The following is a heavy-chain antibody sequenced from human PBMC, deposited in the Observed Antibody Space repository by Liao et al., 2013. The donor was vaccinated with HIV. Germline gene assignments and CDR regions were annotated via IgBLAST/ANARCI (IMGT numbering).Heavy chain of an antibody. CDR3: ARGRRPWAMFDDMYYVDV. D-gene: IGHD3-10*02. Sequence: QVQLQQWGAGLLKPSETLSLTCAVYGGSFSGYYWSWIRQPPREGAWSGLGKVNHSGTTNYSPSLESRLTLSLDTSKYQMSLRLKSVTAADTAVYFCARGRRPWAMFDDMYYVDVWGSGTTVTVSS. CDR2: VNHSGTT. V-gene: IGHV4-34*01. J-gene: IGHJ6*03. CDR1: GGSFSGYY.